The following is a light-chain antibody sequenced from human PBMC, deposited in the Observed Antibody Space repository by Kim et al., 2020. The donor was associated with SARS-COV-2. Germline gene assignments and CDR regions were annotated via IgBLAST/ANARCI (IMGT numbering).Light chain of an antibody. J-gene: IGKJ2*01. Sequence: SASVGDTVTINCRASGSISIWLAWYQQKPGKAPKLLIYNASNLESGVPSRFSGSGSGTEFTLTISRLQPDDLATYYCQESGTYYRTFGQGTKLEI. CDR1: GSISIW. V-gene: IGKV1-5*03. CDR3: QESGTYYRT. CDR2: NAS.